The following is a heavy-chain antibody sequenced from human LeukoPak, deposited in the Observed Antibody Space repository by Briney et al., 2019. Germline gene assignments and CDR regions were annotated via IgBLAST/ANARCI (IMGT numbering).Heavy chain of an antibody. CDR3: ARGFYGDYGGY. D-gene: IGHD4-17*01. CDR1: GYTFAAYY. Sequence: ASVKVSCKASGYTFAAYYMYWVRQAPGQGLEWMGWISAYNGNTNYAQKLQGRVTMTTDTSTSTAYMELRSLRSDDTAVYYCARGFYGDYGGYWGQGTLVTVSS. V-gene: IGHV1-18*04. J-gene: IGHJ4*02. CDR2: ISAYNGNT.